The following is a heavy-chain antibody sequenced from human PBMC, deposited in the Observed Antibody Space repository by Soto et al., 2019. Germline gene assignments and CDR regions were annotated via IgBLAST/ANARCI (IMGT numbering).Heavy chain of an antibody. V-gene: IGHV3-23*01. CDR3: AKGFGISWQYYFDY. Sequence: GGSLRLSCAASGFTFNPYAMNWVRQAPGKGLEWVSTIRGSGAGTYYADSVKGRFTISRDNSKNTLYLQMNSLRAEDTAVYFCAKGFGISWQYYFDYWGQGT. CDR2: IRGSGAGT. CDR1: GFTFNPYA. D-gene: IGHD6-13*01. J-gene: IGHJ4*02.